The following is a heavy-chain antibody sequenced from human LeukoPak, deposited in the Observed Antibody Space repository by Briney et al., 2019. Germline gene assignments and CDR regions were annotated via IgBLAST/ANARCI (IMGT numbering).Heavy chain of an antibody. CDR3: ARVGPDYNWNPIDY. D-gene: IGHD1-20*01. CDR1: GGSISSSTYY. V-gene: IGHV4-39*07. CDR2: IYYSGST. J-gene: IGHJ4*02. Sequence: PSETLSLTCTVSGGSISSSTYYWAWIRQPPGKGLEWIGNIYYSGSTYYNPSLKSRVTISVDTSKNQFSLKLSSVTAADTAVYYCARVGPDYNWNPIDYWGQGTLVTVSS.